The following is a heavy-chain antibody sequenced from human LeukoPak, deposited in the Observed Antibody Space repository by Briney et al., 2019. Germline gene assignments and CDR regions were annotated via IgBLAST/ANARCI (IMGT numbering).Heavy chain of an antibody. D-gene: IGHD6-19*01. J-gene: IGHJ4*02. CDR2: ISGSGGST. CDR1: GFTFSSYA. CDR3: AKDGGSGGWYLDY. V-gene: IGHV3-23*01. Sequence: GGSLRLSCAASGFTFSSYAMSWVRQAPGKALEWVSAISGSGGSTYYADSVKGRFTISRDNSKNTLYLQMNSLRAEDTAVYYCAKDGGSGGWYLDYWGQGTLVTVSS.